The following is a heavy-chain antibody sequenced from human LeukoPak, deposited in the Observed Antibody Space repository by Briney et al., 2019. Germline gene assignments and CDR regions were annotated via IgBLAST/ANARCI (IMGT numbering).Heavy chain of an antibody. CDR1: GFNFNNYH. Sequence: PGGSLRLSCAASGFNFNNYHMTWVRQAPGEGLEWVSIITFSGDAAYYADSVKGRFTISRDNSKNTLYLQMNSLRAEDTAVYYCAKKSRSRGRGAFDIWGQGTMVTVSS. CDR2: ITFSGDAA. D-gene: IGHD3-10*01. V-gene: IGHV3-23*01. J-gene: IGHJ3*02. CDR3: AKKSRSRGRGAFDI.